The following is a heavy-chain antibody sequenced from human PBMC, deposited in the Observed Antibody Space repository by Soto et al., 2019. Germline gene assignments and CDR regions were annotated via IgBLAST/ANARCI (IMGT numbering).Heavy chain of an antibody. V-gene: IGHV3-21*01. D-gene: IGHD2-2*01. Sequence: GGSLRLSCTVSGFAFNNYGINWVRQAPGRGLEWVSSISKSDYTYYSDSVKGRFAISRDNAKSSVSLQMNTLRVEDTAVYYCAREDSIIIPAVSDFWGQGTLVTVSS. J-gene: IGHJ4*02. CDR3: AREDSIIIPAVSDF. CDR1: GFAFNNYG. CDR2: ISKSDYT.